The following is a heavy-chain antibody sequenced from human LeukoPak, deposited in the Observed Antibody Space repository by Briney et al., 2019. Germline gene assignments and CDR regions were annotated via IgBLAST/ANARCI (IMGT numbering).Heavy chain of an antibody. V-gene: IGHV4-59*01. J-gene: IGHJ6*03. CDR3: ARDSGRRYYMDV. D-gene: IGHD5-12*01. CDR2: IYYSGST. Sequence: PSETLSLTCTVSGGSISSYYWSWIRQPPGKGLEWIGYIYYSGSTNYNPSLKSRVTISVDTSKNQFSLKLSSVTAADTAVYYCARDSGRRYYMDVWGKGTTVTVSS. CDR1: GGSISSYY.